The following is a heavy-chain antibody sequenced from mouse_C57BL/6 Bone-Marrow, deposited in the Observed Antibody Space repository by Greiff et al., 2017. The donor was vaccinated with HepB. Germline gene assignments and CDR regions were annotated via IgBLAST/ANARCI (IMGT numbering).Heavy chain of an antibody. CDR1: GYTFTSYW. J-gene: IGHJ3*01. D-gene: IGHD1-1*01. Sequence: VQLQQPGAELVMPGASVKLSCKASGYTFTSYWMHWVKQRPGQGLEWIGEIDPSDSYTNYNQKFKGKSTLTVDKSSSTAYMPLSILTSEDSAVYYCAREDYGSSYVGFAYWGQGTLVTVSA. V-gene: IGHV1-69*01. CDR2: IDPSDSYT. CDR3: AREDYGSSYVGFAY.